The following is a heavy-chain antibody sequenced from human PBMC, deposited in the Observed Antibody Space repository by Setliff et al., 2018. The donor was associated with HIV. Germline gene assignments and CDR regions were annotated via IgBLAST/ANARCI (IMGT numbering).Heavy chain of an antibody. V-gene: IGHV3-15*01. J-gene: IGHJ4*02. D-gene: IGHD1-1*01. CDR3: TTAGHGSLDFDY. CDR1: GFFFKNAW. Sequence: GGSLRLSCAAFGFFFKNAWMSWVRQAPGKGLEWIGRIKSEADGGTEESAAFLKGRFTISRDDSKNTLFLQMNSLKAEDTALYYCTTAGHGSLDFDYWGQGTRVTVS. CDR2: IKSEADGGTE.